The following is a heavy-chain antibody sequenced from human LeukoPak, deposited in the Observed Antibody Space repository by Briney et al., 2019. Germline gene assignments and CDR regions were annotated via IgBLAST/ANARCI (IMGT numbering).Heavy chain of an antibody. V-gene: IGHV4-38-2*02. Sequence: PSETLSLTCTVSGYSISSGYYWGWIRQPPGKGLEWIGSIYHSGRTFYNPSLKSRVTISVDTSKNQFSLKLSSVTAADTAVYYCARPPYSSSTGGNYWGQGTLVTVSS. D-gene: IGHD6-13*01. CDR1: GYSISSGYY. CDR3: ARPPYSSSTGGNY. J-gene: IGHJ4*02. CDR2: IYHSGRT.